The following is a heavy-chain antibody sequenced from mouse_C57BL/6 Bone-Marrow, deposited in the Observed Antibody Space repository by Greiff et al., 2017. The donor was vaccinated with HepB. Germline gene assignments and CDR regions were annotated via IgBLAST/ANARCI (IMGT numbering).Heavy chain of an antibody. V-gene: IGHV1-19*01. CDR3: ARPSFYYDYDAISAWFAY. CDR1: GYTFTDYY. D-gene: IGHD2-4*01. Sequence: EVQLQESGPVLVKPGASVKMSCKASGYTFTDYYMNWVKQSHGKSLEWIGVINPYNGGTSYNQKFKGKATLTVDKSSSTAYMELNSLTSEDSAVYYCARPSFYYDYDAISAWFAYWGQGTLVTVSA. CDR2: INPYNGGT. J-gene: IGHJ3*01.